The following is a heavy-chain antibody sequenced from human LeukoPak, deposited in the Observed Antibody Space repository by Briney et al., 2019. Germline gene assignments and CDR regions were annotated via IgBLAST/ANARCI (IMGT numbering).Heavy chain of an antibody. CDR1: GDSIRSYY. CDR2: IYYSGST. CDR3: GRGRTAFPGKFDS. Sequence: SETLSLTCTVSGDSIRSYYWSWIRQPPGKELEWIGYIYYSGSTNYNPPLKSRVTISVDTSKNQFSLKLSSVTAADTAVYYWGRGRTAFPGKFDSRGQGTLGTVSS. J-gene: IGHJ4*02. V-gene: IGHV4-59*01. D-gene: IGHD3-10*01.